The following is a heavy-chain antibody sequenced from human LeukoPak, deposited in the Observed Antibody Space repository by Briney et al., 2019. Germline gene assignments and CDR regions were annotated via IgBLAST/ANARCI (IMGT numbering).Heavy chain of an antibody. CDR1: GYTFTGYY. CDR2: INPNSGGT. CDR3: ARNRAYCSGGSCYPTGMDV. D-gene: IGHD2-15*01. V-gene: IGHV1-2*02. Sequence: ASVKVSCKASGYTFTGYYMHWVRQAPGQGLEWMGWINPNSGGTNYAQKFQGRVTMTRDTSISTAYMELSRLRSDDTAVYYCARNRAYCSGGSCYPTGMDVWGKGTTVTVSS. J-gene: IGHJ6*03.